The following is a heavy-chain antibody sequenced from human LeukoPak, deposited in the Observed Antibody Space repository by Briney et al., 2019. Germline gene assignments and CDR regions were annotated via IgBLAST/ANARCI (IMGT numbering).Heavy chain of an antibody. D-gene: IGHD1-26*01. CDR2: IKQDGSEK. CDR1: GFTFRSYW. CDR3: ARRGSYQFDY. V-gene: IGHV3-7*01. Sequence: GGSLRLSCAASGFTFRSYWMSWVRQAPGKGLEWVANIKQDGSEKNYVDSVKGRFTISRDNAKNSLYLQMNSLRAEDTAVYYCARRGSYQFDYWGQGTLVTVSS. J-gene: IGHJ4*02.